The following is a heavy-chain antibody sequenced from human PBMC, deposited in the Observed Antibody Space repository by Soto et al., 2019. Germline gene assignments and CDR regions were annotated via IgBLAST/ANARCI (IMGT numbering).Heavy chain of an antibody. V-gene: IGHV4-4*02. J-gene: IGHJ4*02. D-gene: IGHD1-1*01. CDR3: ARDLGTGTDY. CDR1: GDSTTNSNW. Sequence: KSSETLSLTCAVSGDSTTNSNWWSWVRQAPGKGLEWIGEIYHSGATTYNPSLKSRATISVDPSNNHFSLKLTSVTAADTAVYFCARDLGTGTDYWGQGTLVTVSS. CDR2: IYHSGAT.